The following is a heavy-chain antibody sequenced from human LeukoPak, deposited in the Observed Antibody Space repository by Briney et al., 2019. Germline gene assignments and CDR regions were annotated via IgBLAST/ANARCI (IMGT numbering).Heavy chain of an antibody. CDR3: AKDSGYSSSNFDY. Sequence: GGSLRLSCAASGFTFSSYGMHWVRQAPGKGLEWVAVIWYDGSNKYYADSVKGRFTISRDNSKNTLYLQMNSLRAEDTAVYYCAKDSGYSSSNFDYWGQGTLVTVSS. CDR1: GFTFSSYG. J-gene: IGHJ4*02. D-gene: IGHD6-13*01. V-gene: IGHV3-33*03. CDR2: IWYDGSNK.